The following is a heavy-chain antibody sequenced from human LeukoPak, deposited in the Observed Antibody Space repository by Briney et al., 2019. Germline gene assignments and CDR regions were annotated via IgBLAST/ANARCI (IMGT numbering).Heavy chain of an antibody. J-gene: IGHJ4*02. D-gene: IGHD2/OR15-2a*01. Sequence: ASVKVSCKASGYTFTSYAMHWVRLAPGQRLEWMGWINAGNGNTKYSQKFQGRVTITRDTSASTAYMELSSLRSEDTAVYYCARDQILVQRNTLYYWGQGTLVTVSS. CDR1: GYTFTSYA. CDR3: ARDQILVQRNTLYY. V-gene: IGHV1-3*01. CDR2: INAGNGNT.